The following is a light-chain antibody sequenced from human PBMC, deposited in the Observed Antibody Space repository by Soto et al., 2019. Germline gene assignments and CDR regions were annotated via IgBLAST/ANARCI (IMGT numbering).Light chain of an antibody. CDR3: QQRYSTPRT. J-gene: IGKJ1*01. CDR2: AAS. CDR1: QSISSY. Sequence: DIQMTQSPSSLSASVGDRVTITCRASQSISSYLNWYQQKPGKAPKLLIYAASSLQSGVPSRFSGSGSGTDGTLTISSLQPEDVATYYGQQRYSTPRTVGQGTKVDIK. V-gene: IGKV1-39*01.